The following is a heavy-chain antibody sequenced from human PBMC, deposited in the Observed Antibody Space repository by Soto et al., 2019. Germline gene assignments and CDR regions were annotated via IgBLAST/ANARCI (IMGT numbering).Heavy chain of an antibody. CDR2: IRSKTNSYAT. CDR3: TRHSIDL. V-gene: IGHV3-73*02. Sequence: EVHLVESGGGVVQPGGSLKLSCAASGFTFSASAMHWVRQASGKGLEWVGRIRSKTNSYATAYDASVKGRFIISRDDSKNTAYLQMNSLKTEDTAVYYCTRHSIDLWGQGTLVTVSS. CDR1: GFTFSASA. J-gene: IGHJ5*02.